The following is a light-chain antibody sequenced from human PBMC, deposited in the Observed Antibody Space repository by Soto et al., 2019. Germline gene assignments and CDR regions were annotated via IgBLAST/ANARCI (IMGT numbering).Light chain of an antibody. CDR2: AAS. J-gene: IGKJ1*01. CDR1: QNLGSGY. Sequence: VLTQSPGTLSLSPGDRATLSCRASQNLGSGYLAWYQQKPGQAPRILIYAASSRATGIPDRFSGSGSGTEFTLTISSLQPDDFATYYCQQYNSYSRTFGQGTKVDIK. CDR3: QQYNSYSRT. V-gene: IGKV3-20*01.